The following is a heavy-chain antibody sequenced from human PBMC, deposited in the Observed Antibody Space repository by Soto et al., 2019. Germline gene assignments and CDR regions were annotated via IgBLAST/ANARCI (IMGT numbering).Heavy chain of an antibody. CDR1: GDSVISRSYY. D-gene: IGHD2-21*02. Sequence: PGERVSVSFTVTGDSVISRSYYWGWIRQPPGKGLEWIGSIYYSGSTYNNPSLRSRVSMSIDTSKDQFSLKLKSVTAADTALYFCARQRTSVVTQAYFDVWGPGSLVTVSS. J-gene: IGHJ4*02. CDR3: ARQRTSVVTQAYFDV. CDR2: IYYSGST. V-gene: IGHV4-39*01.